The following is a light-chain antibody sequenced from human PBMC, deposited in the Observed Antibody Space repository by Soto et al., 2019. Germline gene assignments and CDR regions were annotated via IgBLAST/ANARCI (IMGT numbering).Light chain of an antibody. CDR3: QQRNMWPIT. Sequence: EVVLTQSPVTLSLSPGERATLSCRASQSFRGLLAWYQQKPGQAPRLLIYDAYNRATGIPARFSGSGSGTDFTLTISSLEPEDFAVYYCQQRNMWPITFGQGTRLEI. CDR1: QSFRGL. J-gene: IGKJ5*01. CDR2: DAY. V-gene: IGKV3-11*01.